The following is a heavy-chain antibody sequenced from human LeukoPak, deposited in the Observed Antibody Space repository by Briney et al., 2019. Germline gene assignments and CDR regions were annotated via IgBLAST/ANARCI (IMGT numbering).Heavy chain of an antibody. CDR1: GGSISSGDYY. V-gene: IGHV4-30-4*01. CDR3: ARDYGGNYASGY. D-gene: IGHD4-23*01. J-gene: IGHJ4*02. Sequence: SQTLSLTCTVSGGSISSGDYYWSWIRQPPGKGLEWIGYIYYSGSTYYNPSLKSRVTISVDTSKNQFSLKLSSVTAADTAVYYCARDYGGNYASGYWGQGTLVTVSS. CDR2: IYYSGST.